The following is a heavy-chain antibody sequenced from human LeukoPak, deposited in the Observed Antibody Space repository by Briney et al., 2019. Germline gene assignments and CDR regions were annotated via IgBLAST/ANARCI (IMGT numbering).Heavy chain of an antibody. CDR2: ISSSGSTI. J-gene: IGHJ4*02. V-gene: IGHV3-48*03. Sequence: GGSLRLSCAASGFTFSSYEMNWVRQAPGKGLEWVSYISSSGSTIYYADSVKGRFTISRDNSKNTLYLQMNSLRAEDTAVYYCARDYYDSSGYYYFDYWGQGTLVTVSS. D-gene: IGHD3-22*01. CDR1: GFTFSSYE. CDR3: ARDYYDSSGYYYFDY.